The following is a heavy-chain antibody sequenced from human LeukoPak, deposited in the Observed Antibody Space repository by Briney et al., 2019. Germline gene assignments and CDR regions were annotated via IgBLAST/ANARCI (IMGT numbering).Heavy chain of an antibody. CDR1: GFTFSGSE. J-gene: IGHJ5*02. CDR2: ISSSGSTI. D-gene: IGHD6-13*01. Sequence: GGSLRLSCAASGFTFSGSEMNWVRQAPGKGLEWVSSISSSGSTIYYADSVKGRFTISRDNSKNTLYLQMNSLRAEDTAVYYCAKERAAAGLPWFDPWGQGTLVTVSS. V-gene: IGHV3-48*03. CDR3: AKERAAAGLPWFDP.